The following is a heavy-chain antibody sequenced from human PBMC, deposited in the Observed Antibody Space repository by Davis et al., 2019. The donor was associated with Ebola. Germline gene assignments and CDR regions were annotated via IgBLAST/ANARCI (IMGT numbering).Heavy chain of an antibody. CDR2: INPDSGGT. J-gene: IGHJ5*02. CDR1: GYTFTNYY. CDR3: ARARFVTSFVAVPTTRWFDP. D-gene: IGHD2-2*01. V-gene: IGHV1-2*06. Sequence: AASVKVSCKASGYTFTNYYIHWVRQGPGQGLEWMGRINPDSGGTDYAQKFQGRVTMTWDTSINTAYMELSRLTSDDTAVYYCARARFVTSFVAVPTTRWFDPWGQGTLVSVSS.